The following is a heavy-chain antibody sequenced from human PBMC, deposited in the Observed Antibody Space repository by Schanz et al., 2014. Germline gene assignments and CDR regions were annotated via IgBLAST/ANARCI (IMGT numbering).Heavy chain of an antibody. CDR1: GGTFSSYT. CDR2: ISVYHGHT. J-gene: IGHJ3*01. V-gene: IGHV1-69*02. D-gene: IGHD3-10*01. Sequence: QVQLVQSGAEVKKPGSSVKVSCKASGGTFSSYTINWVRQAPGQGLEWMGWISVYHGHTTYAQKFQGRVTMTEDSSTETAYMKLSGLRSGDTAVYYCATNSPFRMVRGSNAFDAWGPGTMVTVSS. CDR3: ATNSPFRMVRGSNAFDA.